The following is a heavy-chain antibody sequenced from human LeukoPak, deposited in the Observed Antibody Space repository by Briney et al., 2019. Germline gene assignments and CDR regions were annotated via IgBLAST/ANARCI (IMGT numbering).Heavy chain of an antibody. CDR2: INSDGSGT. J-gene: IGHJ5*02. CDR3: ARDMNGLT. Sequence: PGGSLRLSCATSGFIFGNYRVHWVRQAPGKGLVWVSRINSDGSGTDYAESVKGRFTISRDNAKSTLYLHMSSLRVEDTAVYYCARDMNGLTWGQGTLVTVSS. CDR1: GFIFGNYR. D-gene: IGHD1-1*01. V-gene: IGHV3-74*01.